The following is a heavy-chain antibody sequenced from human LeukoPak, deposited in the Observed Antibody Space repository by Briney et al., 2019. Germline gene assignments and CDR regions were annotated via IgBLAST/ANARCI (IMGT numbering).Heavy chain of an antibody. CDR3: AKDNRRHYTSGPNPDSLH. Sequence: GGSLRLSCETAGFTFSSYVMHWVRRTPGKGLEWVSGISWNSGSIDYADSVKGRFTISRDNTKNSLYLQMNSLRVEDTAFYYCAKDNRRHYTSGPNPDSLHWGQGALVTVSS. V-gene: IGHV3-9*01. J-gene: IGHJ4*02. CDR1: GFTFSSYV. CDR2: ISWNSGSI. D-gene: IGHD6-19*01.